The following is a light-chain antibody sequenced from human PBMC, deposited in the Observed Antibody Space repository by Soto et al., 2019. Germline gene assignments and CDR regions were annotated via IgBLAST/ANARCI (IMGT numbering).Light chain of an antibody. J-gene: IGKJ3*01. CDR3: QQRNSWPFT. V-gene: IGKV3-11*01. CDR2: ATT. CDR1: QSIDNY. Sequence: EVVLTQSPATLSLSPGEGATLSCRASQSIDNYLAWYQQKPCQAPRLLIYATTNSATGIPARFSGSGSGTDFTLAISSLEPEDFAVYYCQQRNSWPFTFGPGTKVDIK.